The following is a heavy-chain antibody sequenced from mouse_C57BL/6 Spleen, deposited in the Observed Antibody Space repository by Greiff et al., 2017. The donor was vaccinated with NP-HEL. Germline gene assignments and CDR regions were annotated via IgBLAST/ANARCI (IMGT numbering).Heavy chain of an antibody. CDR1: GYTFTSYW. Sequence: VQLQQSGPELVKPGASVKMSCKASGYTFTSYWITWVKQRPGQGLEWIGDIYPGSGSTNYNEKFKSKATLTVDTSSSTAYMQLSSLTSEDSAVYYCARDSNYENWYFDVWGTGTTVTVSS. D-gene: IGHD2-5*01. CDR3: ARDSNYENWYFDV. J-gene: IGHJ1*03. CDR2: IYPGSGST. V-gene: IGHV1-55*01.